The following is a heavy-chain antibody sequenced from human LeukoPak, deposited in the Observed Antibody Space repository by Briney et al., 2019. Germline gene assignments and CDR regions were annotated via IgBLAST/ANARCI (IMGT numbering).Heavy chain of an antibody. Sequence: ASVKVSCKASGYTFTSYGISWVRQAPGQGLEWMGWISAYNGNTNYAQKLQGRVTMTTDTPTSTAYMELRSLISDDTAVYYCARGGRWELPRPYAFDIWGQGTMVTVSS. CDR3: ARGGRWELPRPYAFDI. V-gene: IGHV1-18*01. J-gene: IGHJ3*02. D-gene: IGHD1-26*01. CDR2: ISAYNGNT. CDR1: GYTFTSYG.